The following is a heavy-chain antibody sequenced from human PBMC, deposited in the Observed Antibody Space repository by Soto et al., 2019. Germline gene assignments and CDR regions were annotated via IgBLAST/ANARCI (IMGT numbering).Heavy chain of an antibody. CDR3: ARGPHGSSGYYYDYYYYGMDV. CDR1: GGSFSGYY. CDR2: INHSGST. J-gene: IGHJ6*02. V-gene: IGHV4-34*01. D-gene: IGHD3-22*01. Sequence: QVQLQQWGAGLLKPAETLSLTCAVYGGSFSGYYWSWIRQPPGKGLEWIGEINHSGSTNYNPSLKSRVTISADTSKNQFSLKLSAVTAADTALYYCARGPHGSSGYYYDYYYYGMDVWGQGTTVTVSS.